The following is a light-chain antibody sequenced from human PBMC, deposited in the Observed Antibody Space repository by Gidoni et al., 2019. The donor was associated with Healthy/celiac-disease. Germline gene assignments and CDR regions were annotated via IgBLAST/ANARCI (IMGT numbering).Light chain of an antibody. CDR1: SSDVGGYNY. J-gene: IGLJ2*01. CDR2: EVS. V-gene: IGLV2-8*01. Sequence: QSALTQPPSASGSPGQSVTISFPGTSSDVGGYNYVSWYQQHPGKAPKLMIYEVSKRPSGVPDRFSGSKSGNTASLTVSGLQAEDEADYYCSSYAGSNNLVFGGGTKLTVX. CDR3: SSYAGSNNLV.